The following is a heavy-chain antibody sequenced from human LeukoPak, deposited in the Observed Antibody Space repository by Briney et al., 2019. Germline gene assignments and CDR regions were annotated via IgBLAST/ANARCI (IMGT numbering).Heavy chain of an antibody. CDR3: ARGGFSSQLEGYFDY. D-gene: IGHD3-16*01. V-gene: IGHV1-69*04. CDR1: GGTFSSYA. J-gene: IGHJ4*02. CDR2: IIPILGIA. Sequence: GASVKVSCKASGGTFSSYAISWVRQAPGQGLEWMGRIIPILGIANYAQKFQGRVTITADKSTSTAYMELSSLRAEDTALYHCARGGFSSQLEGYFDYWGQGTLVTVSS.